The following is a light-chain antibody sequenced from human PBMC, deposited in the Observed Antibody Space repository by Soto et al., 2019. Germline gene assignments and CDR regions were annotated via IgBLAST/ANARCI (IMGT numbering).Light chain of an antibody. J-gene: IGKJ5*01. CDR3: QQRSNWPPT. Sequence: EVVMTQSPATLSVSPGERATLSCRASQSVSSNLAWYQQKPGQAPRLLIYGASNRATGIPARFSGSGSGTDFTLAISNLEPEDFAVYYCQQRSNWPPTFGQGTRLEIK. V-gene: IGKV3-11*01. CDR2: GAS. CDR1: QSVSSN.